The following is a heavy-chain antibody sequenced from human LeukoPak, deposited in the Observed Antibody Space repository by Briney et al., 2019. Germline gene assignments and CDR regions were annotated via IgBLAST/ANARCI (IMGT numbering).Heavy chain of an antibody. D-gene: IGHD2-21*02. CDR3: ASMAYCGGDCYIDY. J-gene: IGHJ4*02. CDR1: GYTFTGYY. Sequence: ASVKVSCKASGYTFTGYYMHWVRQAPGQGLEWMGWINPNSGGTNYAQKFRGRVTMTRDTSISTAYMELSRLRSDDTAVYYCASMAYCGGDCYIDYWGQGTLVTVSS. CDR2: INPNSGGT. V-gene: IGHV1-2*02.